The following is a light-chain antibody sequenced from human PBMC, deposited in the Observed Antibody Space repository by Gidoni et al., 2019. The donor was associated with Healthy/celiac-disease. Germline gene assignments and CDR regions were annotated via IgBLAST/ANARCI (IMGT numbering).Light chain of an antibody. Sequence: DILMTQSPDSLSVSLGERATINCKSSQSVLYSSNNKNYLAWYQQKTGQPPKLLIYWASTRESGVPDRFSGSGSGTDFTLTISSLQAEDVAVYYCQQYYSTPLTFGGGTKVEIK. CDR3: QQYYSTPLT. V-gene: IGKV4-1*01. CDR2: WAS. J-gene: IGKJ4*01. CDR1: QSVLYSSNNKNY.